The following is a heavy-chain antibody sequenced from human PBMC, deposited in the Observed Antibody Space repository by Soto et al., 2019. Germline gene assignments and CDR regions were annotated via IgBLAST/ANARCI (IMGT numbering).Heavy chain of an antibody. CDR2: IKQDGSEK. D-gene: IGHD6-19*01. CDR1: GFTFSSYW. CDR3: ARETGIAVAGKRYYYGMDV. Sequence: GESLKISCAASGFTFSSYWMSWVRQAPGKGLEWVANIKQDGSEKYYVDSVKGRFTISRDNAKNSLYLQMNSLRAEDTAVYYCARETGIAVAGKRYYYGMDVWGQGTTVTVSS. J-gene: IGHJ6*02. V-gene: IGHV3-7*01.